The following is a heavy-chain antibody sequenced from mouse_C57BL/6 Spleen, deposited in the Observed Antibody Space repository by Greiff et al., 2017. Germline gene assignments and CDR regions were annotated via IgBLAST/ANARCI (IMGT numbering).Heavy chain of an antibody. D-gene: IGHD2-3*01. CDR3: ARLLYDGYLWDY. CDR2: ISSGGSYT. V-gene: IGHV5-6*01. CDR1: GFTFSSYG. J-gene: IGHJ2*01. Sequence: DVQLVESGGDLVKPGGSLKLSCAASGFTFSSYGMSWVRQTPDKRLEWVATISSGGSYTYYPDSVKGRFTISRDNAKNTLYLQMSSLKSEDTAMYYCARLLYDGYLWDYWGQGTTPTVSS.